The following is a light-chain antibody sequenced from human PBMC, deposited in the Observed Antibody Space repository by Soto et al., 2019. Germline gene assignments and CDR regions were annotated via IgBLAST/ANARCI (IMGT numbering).Light chain of an antibody. Sequence: EIVLTQSPGTLSLSPGERATLSCRASQSVSSSYLAWYQQKPGQAPRLLIYGASSRATGIPDRFSGSGSGTDFTLTISRLEPEDFAVYYCQQYNNWPHFGGGTKVEIK. CDR1: QSVSSSY. CDR2: GAS. V-gene: IGKV3-20*01. CDR3: QQYNNWPH. J-gene: IGKJ4*01.